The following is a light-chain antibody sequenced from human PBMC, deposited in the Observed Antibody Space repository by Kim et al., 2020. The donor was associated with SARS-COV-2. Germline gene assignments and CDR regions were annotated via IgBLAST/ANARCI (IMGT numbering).Light chain of an antibody. CDR3: QQYGSSPLLT. J-gene: IGKJ4*01. Sequence: PGERATLSCRASQRVSSSYLAWYQQKPGQAPRLLIYGASSRATGIPDRFSGSGSGTDFTLTISRLEPEDFAVYYCQQYGSSPLLTFGGGTKVDIK. CDR1: QRVSSSY. V-gene: IGKV3-20*01. CDR2: GAS.